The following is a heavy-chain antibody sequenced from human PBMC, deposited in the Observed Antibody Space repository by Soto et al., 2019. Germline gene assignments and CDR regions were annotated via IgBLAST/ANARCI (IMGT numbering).Heavy chain of an antibody. CDR2: IKQDGSEK. V-gene: IGHV3-7*01. D-gene: IGHD6-25*01. CDR3: ARDLAGPTY. CDR1: GFTFSSYW. J-gene: IGHJ4*01. Sequence: EVQLVKSGGGLVQPGGSLRLSCAVSGFTFSSYWMNWVRQAPGKGLEWVANIKQDGSEKYYVDSVKGRFTISRDNAKDSLYLQMNSLRVEDTAVYYCARDLAGPTYWGHGTLVTVSS.